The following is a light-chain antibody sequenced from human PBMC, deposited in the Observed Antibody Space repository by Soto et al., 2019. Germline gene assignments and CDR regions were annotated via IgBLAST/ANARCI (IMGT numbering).Light chain of an antibody. CDR1: QSVSSN. J-gene: IGKJ1*01. CDR2: GAS. Sequence: EMVMTQSPATLSVSPGERATLSCRASQSVSSNLAWYQQKPGQSPRLLIYGASTRATGIPARFSGSGSGTEFTLTISSLQSEDFAVYHCQQYYNWRWTFGQGTKVEIK. CDR3: QQYYNWRWT. V-gene: IGKV3-15*01.